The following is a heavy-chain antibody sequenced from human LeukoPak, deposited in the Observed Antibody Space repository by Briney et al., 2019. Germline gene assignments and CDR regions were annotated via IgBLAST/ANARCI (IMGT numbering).Heavy chain of an antibody. V-gene: IGHV3-33*06. J-gene: IGHJ6*02. CDR3: AKDARQRDV. CDR1: GFTFSSYA. CDR2: IWYDGSNK. Sequence: GGSLRLSCAASGFTFSSYAMSWVRQAPGKGLEWVAVIWYDGSNKYYADSVKGRFTISRDNSKNTLYLQMNSLRAEDTAVYYCAKDARQRDVWGQGTTVTVSS.